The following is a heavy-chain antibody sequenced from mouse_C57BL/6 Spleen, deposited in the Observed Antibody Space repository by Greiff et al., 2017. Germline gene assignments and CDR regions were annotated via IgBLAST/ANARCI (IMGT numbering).Heavy chain of an antibody. CDR1: GFTFSDYG. D-gene: IGHD2-4*01. CDR3: ARGYDYDPYYFDY. Sequence: EVQVVESGGGLVKPGGSLKLSCAASGFTFSDYGMHWVRQAPEKGLEWVAYISSGSSTIYYADTVKGRFTISRDNAKNTLFLQMTSLRSEDTAMYYCARGYDYDPYYFDYWGQGTTLTVSS. CDR2: ISSGSSTI. J-gene: IGHJ2*01. V-gene: IGHV5-17*01.